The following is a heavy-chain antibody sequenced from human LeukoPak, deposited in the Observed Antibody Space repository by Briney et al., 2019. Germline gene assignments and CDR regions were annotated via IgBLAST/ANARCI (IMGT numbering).Heavy chain of an antibody. CDR2: ISGSGGST. CDR1: GCTFSSYA. J-gene: IGHJ5*02. CDR3: AKAYQQWLDA. D-gene: IGHD6-19*01. V-gene: IGHV3-23*01. Sequence: PGGSLRLSCTASGCTFSSYAMSWVRQAPGKGLEWVSAISGSGGSTYYADSVKGRFTISRDNSKNTLYLQMNSLRAEDTAVYYCAKAYQQWLDAWGQGTLVTVSS.